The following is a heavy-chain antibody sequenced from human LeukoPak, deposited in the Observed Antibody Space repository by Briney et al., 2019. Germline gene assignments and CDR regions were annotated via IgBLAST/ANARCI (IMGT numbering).Heavy chain of an antibody. CDR1: GYTFTSYG. V-gene: IGHV1-18*01. Sequence: ASVKVSCKASGYTFTSYGISWVRQAPGQGLEWMGWISAYSGNTNYAQKLQGRVTMTTDTSTSTAYMELRSLRSDDTAVYYCASVEAFRQPPDYWGQGTLVTVSS. D-gene: IGHD3-3*02. CDR3: ASVEAFRQPPDY. CDR2: ISAYSGNT. J-gene: IGHJ4*02.